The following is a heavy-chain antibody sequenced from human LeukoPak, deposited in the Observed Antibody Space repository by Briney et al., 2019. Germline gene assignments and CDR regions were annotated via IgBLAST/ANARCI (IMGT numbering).Heavy chain of an antibody. CDR3: AKDTFDFRSGVSRDSYWYFDL. J-gene: IGHJ2*01. Sequence: PGGSLRLSCAASGLNFSASGMHWIRQAPGKGLEWVAVISFDGGIQYYGNSVKGRFTISRDNSKNTLYLQLNSLTFEDTAIYYCAKDTFDFRSGVSRDSYWYFDLWGRGTLVTVSS. D-gene: IGHD2-15*01. CDR2: ISFDGGIQ. V-gene: IGHV3-30*18. CDR1: GLNFSASG.